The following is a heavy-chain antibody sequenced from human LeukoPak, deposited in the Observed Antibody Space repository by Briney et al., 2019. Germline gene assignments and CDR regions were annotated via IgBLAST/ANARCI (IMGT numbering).Heavy chain of an antibody. J-gene: IGHJ4*02. CDR1: GFTFSSYS. CDR3: AKGGGSSTFDY. V-gene: IGHV3-23*01. CDR2: IGRSGGST. D-gene: IGHD1-26*01. Sequence: GGSLRLSCAASGFTFSSYSMNWVRQAPGKGLEWVSAIGRSGGSTYYADSVKGRFTLSRDNSKNTLYLQMNSLRAEDTAIYYCAKGGGSSTFDYWGQGTLVTVSS.